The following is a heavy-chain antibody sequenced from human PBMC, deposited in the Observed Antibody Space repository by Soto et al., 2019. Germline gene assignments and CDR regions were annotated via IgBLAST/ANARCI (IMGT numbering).Heavy chain of an antibody. Sequence: QVRLVQSGAEEKKPGASVKVSCKASGYTFTSYAMHWVRQAPGQRLEWMGWINAGNGNTKYSQKFQGRVTFTRDTSARTAYMELSSLRSEARAVFYCARVSGWYFLDYWGQGTLVTVSS. CDR2: INAGNGNT. D-gene: IGHD6-19*01. CDR3: ARVSGWYFLDY. J-gene: IGHJ4*02. V-gene: IGHV1-3*05. CDR1: GYTFTSYA.